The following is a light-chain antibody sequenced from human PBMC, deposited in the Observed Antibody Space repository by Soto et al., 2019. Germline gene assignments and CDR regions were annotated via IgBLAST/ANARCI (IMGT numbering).Light chain of an antibody. CDR3: QHYQSYPIT. V-gene: IGKV1-5*03. Sequence: DIKMTQSPSTLSASVGDRVTITCRASQSVSNWLAWYQQKPGKAPNLLISRASSLESGVPSRFSGRGSGTEFTLTINSLQPDDFATYYCQHYQSYPITFGGGTKVEIK. CDR2: RAS. J-gene: IGKJ4*01. CDR1: QSVSNW.